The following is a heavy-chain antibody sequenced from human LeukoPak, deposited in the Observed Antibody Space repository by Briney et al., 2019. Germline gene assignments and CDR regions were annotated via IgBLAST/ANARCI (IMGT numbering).Heavy chain of an antibody. CDR1: GFTFSDYY. J-gene: IGHJ6*04. V-gene: IGHV3-11*06. CDR3: AREGQSGGMHV. Sequence: GGSLKLSCAASGFTFSDYYMSRIRQAPGKGLEWVSYISSSSSYTNYADSVKGRFTISRDNAKNSLYLQMNSLRTEDTAVYYCAREGQSGGMHVWGKGTTVTVSS. CDR2: ISSSSSYT. D-gene: IGHD3-10*01.